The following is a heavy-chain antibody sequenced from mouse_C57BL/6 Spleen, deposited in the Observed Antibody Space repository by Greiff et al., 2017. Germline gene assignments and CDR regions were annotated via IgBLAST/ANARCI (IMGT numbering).Heavy chain of an antibody. CDR2: INPNNGGT. CDR3: ARVTGSPYWYFDV. V-gene: IGHV1-22*01. Sequence: VQLQQSGPELVKPGASVKMSCKASGYTFTDYNMHWVKQSHGKSLEWIGYINPNNGGTSYNQKFKGKATLTVNKSSSTAYMELRSLTSEDSAVYYCARVTGSPYWYFDVWGTGTTVTVSS. CDR1: GYTFTDYN. J-gene: IGHJ1*03. D-gene: IGHD2-12*01.